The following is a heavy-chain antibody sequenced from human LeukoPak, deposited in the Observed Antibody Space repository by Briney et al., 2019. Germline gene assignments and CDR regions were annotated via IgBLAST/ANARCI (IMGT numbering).Heavy chain of an antibody. J-gene: IGHJ3*02. CDR1: GFTFSSYG. D-gene: IGHD2-2*01. Sequence: GGSLRLSCAASGFTFSSYGMSWVRQAPGKGLEWVSGISGSGGSTYYADSVKGRFTISRDNSKNTLYLQMNSLRAEDTAVYYCAKGGCSSTSCPRAFDIWGQGTMVTVSS. V-gene: IGHV3-23*01. CDR2: ISGSGGST. CDR3: AKGGCSSTSCPRAFDI.